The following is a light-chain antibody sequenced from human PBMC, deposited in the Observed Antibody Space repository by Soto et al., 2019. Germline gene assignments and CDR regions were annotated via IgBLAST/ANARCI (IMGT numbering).Light chain of an antibody. J-gene: IGKJ1*01. V-gene: IGKV3-20*01. CDR1: ESVSSSY. Sequence: EIVLTQSRGTLSLSQGERATLSCMASESVSSSYLAWYQQKAGEAPRLLIYGASSRATGIPERFSGSGSGTDFTLTISRLEPEDFAVDYCQQYGSSSWTFGQGTKVDIK. CDR2: GAS. CDR3: QQYGSSSWT.